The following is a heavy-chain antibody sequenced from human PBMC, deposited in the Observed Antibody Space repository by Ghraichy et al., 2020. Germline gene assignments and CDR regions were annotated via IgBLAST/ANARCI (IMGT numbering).Heavy chain of an antibody. J-gene: IGHJ4*02. V-gene: IGHV3-7*01. CDR3: AREGDSSGYYAVTLWY. CDR1: GFTFSSYW. Sequence: GGSRRLSCAASGFTFSSYWMSWVRQAPGKGLEWVANIKQDGSEQYYVDSVKGRFTISRDNAKNSLYLQMNSLRAEDTAVYYCAREGDSSGYYAVTLWYWGQGTLVTVSS. CDR2: IKQDGSEQ. D-gene: IGHD3-22*01.